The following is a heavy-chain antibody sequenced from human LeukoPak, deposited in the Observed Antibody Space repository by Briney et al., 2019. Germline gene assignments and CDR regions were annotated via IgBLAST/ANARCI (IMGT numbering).Heavy chain of an antibody. J-gene: IGHJ6*03. V-gene: IGHV4-34*01. CDR2: INHSGST. CDR1: GGSFSGYY. CDR3: ARVKKYYYYYMDV. Sequence: ETLSLTCAVYGGSFSGYYWSWVRQPPGKGLEWIGEINHSGSTNYNPSLKSRVTISVDTSKNQFSLKLSSVTAADTAVYYCARVKKYYYYYMDVWGKGTTVTVSS.